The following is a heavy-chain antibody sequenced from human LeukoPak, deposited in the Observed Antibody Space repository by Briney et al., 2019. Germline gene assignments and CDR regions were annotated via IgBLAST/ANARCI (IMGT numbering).Heavy chain of an antibody. CDR1: GGTFSSYA. J-gene: IGHJ5*02. CDR3: ARNTAGWFDP. D-gene: IGHD4-17*01. CDR2: IIPIFGTA. Sequence: ASVKVSCKASGGTFSSYAISWVRQAPGQGLEWMGGIIPIFGTANYAQKFQGRVTITTDESTSTAYMELSSLRSEDTAVYYCARNTAGWFDPWGQGTLVTVSS. V-gene: IGHV1-69*05.